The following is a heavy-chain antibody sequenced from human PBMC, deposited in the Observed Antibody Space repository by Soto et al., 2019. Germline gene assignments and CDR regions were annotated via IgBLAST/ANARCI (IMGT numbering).Heavy chain of an antibody. CDR1: GFTVSSNY. V-gene: IGHV3-66*01. J-gene: IGHJ4*02. D-gene: IGHD6-13*01. CDR3: ARAGISQAAAASLACCPIDS. Sequence: EVQLVESGGGLVQPGGSLRLSCAASGFTVSSNYMSWVRQAPGKGMERVSIIYSGGTTYYADSVKGRFNISRDNSKNTLYLQMNSLRAEDTAVYYCARAGISQAAAASLACCPIDSCGQGTLDTVSS. CDR2: IYSGGTT.